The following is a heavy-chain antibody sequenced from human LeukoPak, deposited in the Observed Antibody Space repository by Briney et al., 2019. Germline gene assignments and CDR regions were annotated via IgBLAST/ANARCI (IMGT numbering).Heavy chain of an antibody. V-gene: IGHV5-51*01. D-gene: IGHD6-13*01. J-gene: IGHJ3*02. CDR1: GYSFTSYW. CDR2: IYPGDSDT. Sequence: KSGESLKISCKGSGYSFTSYWIGWVRQMPGKGLEWMGIIYPGDSDTRYSPSFQGQVTISADKSISTAYLQWSSLKASDTAMYYCARPRIAAAGTEAFDIWGQGTMVTVSS. CDR3: ARPRIAAAGTEAFDI.